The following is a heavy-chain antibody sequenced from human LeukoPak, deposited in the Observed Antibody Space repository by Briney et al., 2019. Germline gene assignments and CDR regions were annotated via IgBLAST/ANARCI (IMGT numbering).Heavy chain of an antibody. CDR1: GFTFSSYG. D-gene: IGHD6-13*01. Sequence: GGSLRLSCAASGFTFSSYGMHWVRQAPGKGLEWVAFIRYDGSNKYYADSVKGRFTISRDNSKNTLYLQMNSLRAEDTAVYYCAKGLSVAAAGTNFDYWGQGTLVTVSS. CDR2: IRYDGSNK. J-gene: IGHJ4*02. CDR3: AKGLSVAAAGTNFDY. V-gene: IGHV3-30*02.